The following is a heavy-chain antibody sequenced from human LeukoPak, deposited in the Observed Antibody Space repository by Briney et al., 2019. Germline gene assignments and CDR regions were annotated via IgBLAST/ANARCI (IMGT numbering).Heavy chain of an antibody. Sequence: GGSLRLSCVASGFTFSSYWMHWVRQAPGKGLVWVSRIKIDGSGTGYADSVKGRFTISRDNAKNTLYLQMNSLRADDTAVYYCARDSTVSDFDYWGQGTLVTVSS. CDR1: GFTFSSYW. D-gene: IGHD4-17*01. CDR2: IKIDGSGT. CDR3: ARDSTVSDFDY. V-gene: IGHV3-74*01. J-gene: IGHJ4*02.